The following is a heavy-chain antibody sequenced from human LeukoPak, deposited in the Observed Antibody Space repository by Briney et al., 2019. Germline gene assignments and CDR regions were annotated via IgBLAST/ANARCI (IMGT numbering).Heavy chain of an antibody. Sequence: GGSLRLSCAASGFTFSSYSMNWVRQAPGRGLEWVSSITSSNNYIYYADSVKGRFTISRDNAKNSLYLQMNSLRAEDTAVYYCARDQGSGKLDYWGQGTLVTVSS. CDR3: ARDQGSGKLDY. V-gene: IGHV3-21*01. D-gene: IGHD1-26*01. CDR2: ITSSNNYI. J-gene: IGHJ4*02. CDR1: GFTFSSYS.